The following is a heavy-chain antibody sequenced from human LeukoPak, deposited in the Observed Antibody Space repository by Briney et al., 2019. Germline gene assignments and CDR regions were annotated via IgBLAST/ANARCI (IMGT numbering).Heavy chain of an antibody. CDR1: GGSFSGYY. CDR3: ARGRRGWLIDY. V-gene: IGHV4-34*01. D-gene: IGHD6-19*01. CDR2: INHSGST. Sequence: PSETLSLTCAVYGGSFSGYYWSWIRQPPGKGLEWIGEINHSGSTNYNPSLKSRVTMSVDTSKNQFPLKLSSVTAADTAVYYCARGRRGWLIDYWGQGTLVTVSS. J-gene: IGHJ4*02.